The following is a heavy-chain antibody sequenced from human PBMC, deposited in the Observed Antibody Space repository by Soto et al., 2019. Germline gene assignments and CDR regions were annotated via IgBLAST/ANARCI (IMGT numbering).Heavy chain of an antibody. CDR1: GGSISSGGYY. CDR2: IYYSGST. Sequence: PSETLSLTCTVSGGSISSGGYYWSWIRQHPGKGLEWIGYIYYSGSTYYNPSLKSRVTISVDTSKNQFSLKLSSVTAADTAVYYCARASRYCSGGSCYGRDYFDYWGQGTLVTVSS. D-gene: IGHD2-15*01. CDR3: ARASRYCSGGSCYGRDYFDY. J-gene: IGHJ4*02. V-gene: IGHV4-31*02.